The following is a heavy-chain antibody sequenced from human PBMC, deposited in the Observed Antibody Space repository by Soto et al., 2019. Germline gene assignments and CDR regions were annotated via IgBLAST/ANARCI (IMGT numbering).Heavy chain of an antibody. D-gene: IGHD3-3*01. J-gene: IGHJ4*02. CDR1: GDSVGSGY. CDR2: MYFGGSF. CDR3: ARSCYHSLGLTSGL. V-gene: IGHV4-59*02. Sequence: SETLRVTCSVSGDSVGSGYGSWIRQPQRKGLEWIGFMYFGGSFNYNPSLAGRVTISVETSKNQFSMKMTSVTAADTAVYYCARSCYHSLGLTSGLWGKGTLVTVSS.